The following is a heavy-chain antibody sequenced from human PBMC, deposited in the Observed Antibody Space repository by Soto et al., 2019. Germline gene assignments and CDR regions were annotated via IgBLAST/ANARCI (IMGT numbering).Heavy chain of an antibody. V-gene: IGHV3-30-3*01. CDR2: ISYDGSNK. J-gene: IGHJ4*02. CDR3: ARAFDY. Sequence: QVQLVESGGGVVQPGSSLRLSCAASGFTFSSYAMQWVRQAPGKGLEWVAVISYDGSNKYYADSVKGRFTISRDNSKNTLYMQMNSLRAEDTAVYYGARAFDYWGQGTLVTVSS. CDR1: GFTFSSYA.